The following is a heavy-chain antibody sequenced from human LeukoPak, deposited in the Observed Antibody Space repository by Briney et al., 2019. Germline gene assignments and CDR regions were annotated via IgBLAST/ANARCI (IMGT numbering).Heavy chain of an antibody. CDR3: ATEGDYYDSSGYFDAFDI. Sequence: ASVKVSCKASGYTFTSYYMHWVRQAPGQGLEWMGIINPSGGSTSYAQKFQGRVTMTRDTSTSTVYMELSSLRSEDTAVYYCATEGDYYDSSGYFDAFDIWGQGTMVTASS. J-gene: IGHJ3*02. D-gene: IGHD3-22*01. CDR2: INPSGGST. V-gene: IGHV1-46*01. CDR1: GYTFTSYY.